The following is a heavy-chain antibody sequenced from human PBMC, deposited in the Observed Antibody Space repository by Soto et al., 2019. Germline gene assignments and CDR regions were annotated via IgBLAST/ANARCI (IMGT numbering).Heavy chain of an antibody. CDR1: GFTFSNAW. CDR3: ATLGGNLGAFDY. V-gene: IGHV3-15*01. Sequence: ESGGGLVKPGGSLRLSCAASGFTFSNAWMSWVRQAPGKGLEWVGRIKSRADGGTADHAAPVKGRFAISRDDSKNTLYLQMNSLKTEDTAVYYCATLGGNLGAFDYWGQGTPVTVSS. J-gene: IGHJ4*02. D-gene: IGHD3-16*01. CDR2: IKSRADGGTA.